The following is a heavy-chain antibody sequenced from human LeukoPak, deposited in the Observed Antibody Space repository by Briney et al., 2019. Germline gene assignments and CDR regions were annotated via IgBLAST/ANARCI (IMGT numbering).Heavy chain of an antibody. CDR1: GASISSYY. CDR3: ARAAEVTTMDL. D-gene: IGHD3-22*01. J-gene: IGHJ4*02. V-gene: IGHV4-59*12. Sequence: SETLSLTCTVSGASISSYYWNWIRQPPGKGLEWIGEVHLSGRTHYNPSLESRVTMSVDMSENHISLRLTSVTAADTAVYYCARAAEVTTMDLWGQGTLVTVSS. CDR2: VHLSGRT.